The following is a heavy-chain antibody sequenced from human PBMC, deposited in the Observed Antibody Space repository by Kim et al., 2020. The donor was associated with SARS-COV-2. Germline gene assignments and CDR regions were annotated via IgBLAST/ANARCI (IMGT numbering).Heavy chain of an antibody. CDR3: AKDLLTMGSYYGMDV. CDR1: GFTFNSYA. J-gene: IGHJ6*02. V-gene: IGHV3-33*06. CDR2: MWSDGSKK. Sequence: GGSLRLSCAASGFTFNSYAMEWVRQAPGKGLEWVALMWSDGSKKYYADSVKGRFTISRDNSKNTLYLQMNSLRDEDTALYYCAKDLLTMGSYYGMDVWGPGAKVTVSS. D-gene: IGHD3-10*01.